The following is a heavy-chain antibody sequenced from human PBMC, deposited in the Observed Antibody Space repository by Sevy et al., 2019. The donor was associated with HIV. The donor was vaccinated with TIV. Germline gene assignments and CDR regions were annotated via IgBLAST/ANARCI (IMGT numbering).Heavy chain of an antibody. V-gene: IGHV1-2*02. CDR2: INPKRGGA. J-gene: IGHJ6*02. CDR1: EYTFIDYY. CDR3: AREEIGYGMDV. Sequence: ASVKVSCKATEYTFIDYYIHWVRQAPGQGLEWMGWINPKRGGANYAQSFQGRVTMTRDTSLNTIYMQLTSLRGDDTAEYYCAREEIGYGMDVWGQGTAVTVSS.